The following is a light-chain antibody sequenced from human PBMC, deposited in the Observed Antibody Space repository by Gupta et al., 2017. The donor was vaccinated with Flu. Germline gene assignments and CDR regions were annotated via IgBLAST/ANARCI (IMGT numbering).Light chain of an antibody. CDR2: GAS. J-gene: IGKJ4*01. CDR1: QSVSSN. CDR3: QQYNDWPPLT. V-gene: IGKV3-15*01. Sequence: ERATLSCRASQSVSSNLAWYQQKPGQAPRLLIYGASTRATGIPARFSGSGSGTEFTLTISSLQSEDFAVYYCQQYNDWPPLTFGGGTKVEIK.